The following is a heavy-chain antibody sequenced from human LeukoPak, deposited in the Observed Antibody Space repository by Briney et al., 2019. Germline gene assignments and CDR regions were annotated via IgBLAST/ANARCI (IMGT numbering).Heavy chain of an antibody. CDR3: ARASLKYSSGWYDY. V-gene: IGHV1-24*01. CDR1: GYTLTELS. CDR2: FDPEDGET. J-gene: IGHJ4*02. D-gene: IGHD6-19*01. Sequence: ASVKVSCKVSGYTLTELSMHWVRQAPGKGLEWMGGFDPEDGETIYAQKFQGRVTMTEDTSTDTAYMELSRLRSDDTAVYYCARASLKYSSGWYDYWGQGTLVTVSS.